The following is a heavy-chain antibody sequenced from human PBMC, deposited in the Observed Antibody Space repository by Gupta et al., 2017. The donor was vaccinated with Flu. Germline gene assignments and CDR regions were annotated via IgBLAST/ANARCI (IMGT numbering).Heavy chain of an antibody. J-gene: IGHJ6*02. CDR2: ISGSGGST. Sequence: EVQLLESGGGLVQPGGSLRLSCAASGFTFSSYAMSWVRQAPGKGLEWVSAISGSGGSTYYADSVKGRFTISRDNSKNTLYLQMNSLRAEDTAVYYCAKDRETSREYGDYRYYYGMDVWGQGTTVTVSS. D-gene: IGHD4-17*01. V-gene: IGHV3-23*01. CDR1: GFTFSSYA. CDR3: AKDRETSREYGDYRYYYGMDV.